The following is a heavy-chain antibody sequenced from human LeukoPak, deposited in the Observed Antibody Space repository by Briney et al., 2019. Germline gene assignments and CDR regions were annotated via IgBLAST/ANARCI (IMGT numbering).Heavy chain of an antibody. Sequence: SETLSLTCAVYGGPFSGYYWSWIRQPPGKGLEWIGEINHSGSTNYNPSLKSRVTISVGTSKNQFSLKLSSVTAADTAVYYCARPSPPLVTWGQGTMVTVSS. CDR1: GGPFSGYY. D-gene: IGHD2-21*01. J-gene: IGHJ3*01. V-gene: IGHV4-34*01. CDR2: INHSGST. CDR3: ARPSPPLVT.